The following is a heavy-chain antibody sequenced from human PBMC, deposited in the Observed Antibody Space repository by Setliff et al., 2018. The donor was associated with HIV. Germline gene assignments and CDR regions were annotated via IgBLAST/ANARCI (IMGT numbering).Heavy chain of an antibody. CDR3: ARSAKSGAWTYYDFWSGYSYYYMDV. D-gene: IGHD3-3*01. J-gene: IGHJ6*03. CDR1: GGTFSSYA. CDR2: IIPIFGTA. Sequence: GGSVKVSCKASGGTFSSYAISWVRQAPGQGLEWMGGIIPIFGTANYAQKFQGRVTITADESTSTAYMELSSLRSEDTAVYYCARSAKSGAWTYYDFWSGYSYYYMDVWGKGTTVTVSS. V-gene: IGHV1-69*13.